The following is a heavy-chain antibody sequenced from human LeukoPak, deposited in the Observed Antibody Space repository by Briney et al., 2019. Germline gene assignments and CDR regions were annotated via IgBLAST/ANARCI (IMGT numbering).Heavy chain of an antibody. V-gene: IGHV1-2*02. CDR1: GYTFTGYY. CDR3: ARVGTRGTGGWPDFRY. Sequence: ASVKVSCRASGYTFTGYYIHWVRQAPGQGLEWMGWINPNSGGTKYAEKFQDRVTMTRDTSISTAYMELSSLRSDDTAVYYCARVGTRGTGGWPDFRYWGQGTLVSVSS. J-gene: IGHJ4*02. D-gene: IGHD1-14*01. CDR2: INPNSGGT.